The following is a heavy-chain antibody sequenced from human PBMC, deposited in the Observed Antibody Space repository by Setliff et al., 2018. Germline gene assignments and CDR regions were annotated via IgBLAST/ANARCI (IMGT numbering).Heavy chain of an antibody. CDR2: IYYSGTT. J-gene: IGHJ2*01. CDR1: GGSISNYY. V-gene: IGHV4-59*08. CDR3: ARHHAQYYSDSSGYFYEDWYFDL. Sequence: PSETLSLTCTVSGGSISNYYWSLIRQPPGKGLEWIGYIYYSGTTNSIPSLKSRVTISVDTSKNQFSLKLSSVTAADTAVYYCARHHAQYYSDSSGYFYEDWYFDLWGRGTLVTVSS. D-gene: IGHD3-22*01.